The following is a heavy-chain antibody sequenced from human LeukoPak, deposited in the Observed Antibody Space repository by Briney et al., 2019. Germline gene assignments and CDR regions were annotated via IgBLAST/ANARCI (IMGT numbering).Heavy chain of an antibody. CDR3: ARDHPVILAAAGTNWFDP. D-gene: IGHD6-13*01. Sequence: ASVKVSCKASGYTLTSYGISWVRQAPGQGLEWMGWISAYNGYTNYAQKLQGRVTMTTDTSTSTAYMELRSLRSDDTDVYYCARDHPVILAAAGTNWFDPWGQGTLVTVSS. V-gene: IGHV1-18*01. J-gene: IGHJ5*02. CDR1: GYTLTSYG. CDR2: ISAYNGYT.